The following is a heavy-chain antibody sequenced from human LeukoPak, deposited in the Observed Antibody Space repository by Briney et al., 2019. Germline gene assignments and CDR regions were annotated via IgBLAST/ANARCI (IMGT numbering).Heavy chain of an antibody. V-gene: IGHV4-34*01. CDR2: INHSGST. CDR3: ARRTIFGVVTAVFDY. Sequence: SETLSLTCTVSGGSIISYYWSWIRQPPGKGLEWIGEINHSGSTNYNPSLKSRVTISVDTSKNQFSLKLSSVTAADTAVYYCARRTIFGVVTAVFDYWGQGTLVTVSS. D-gene: IGHD3-3*01. CDR1: GGSIISYY. J-gene: IGHJ4*02.